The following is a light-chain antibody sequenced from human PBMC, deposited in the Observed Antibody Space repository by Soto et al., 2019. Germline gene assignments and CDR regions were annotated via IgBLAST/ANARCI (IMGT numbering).Light chain of an antibody. CDR3: QQYAKSPIT. CDR2: GAS. CDR1: QSVSNN. V-gene: IGKV3-15*01. Sequence: EIVMTQSPATLSVSPGERATLSCRASQSVSNNLAWYQQKRGQAPRLLIYGASTRATGIPARFSGSGSGTDFSLTISRLEPEDFAVFYCQQYAKSPITFGQGTRLEI. J-gene: IGKJ5*01.